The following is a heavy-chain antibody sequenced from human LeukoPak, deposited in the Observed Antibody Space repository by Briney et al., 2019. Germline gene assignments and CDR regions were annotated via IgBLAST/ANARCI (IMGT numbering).Heavy chain of an antibody. CDR1: GGSISSYY. CDR3: ARARTHYFDY. D-gene: IGHD1-1*01. CDR2: ICYSGST. Sequence: PSETLSLTCTVSGGSISSYYWSWIRQPPGKGLEWIGYICYSGSTNYNPSLKSRVTISVDTSKNQFSLKLSSVTAADTAVYYCARARTHYFDYWGQGTLVTVSS. V-gene: IGHV4-59*01. J-gene: IGHJ4*02.